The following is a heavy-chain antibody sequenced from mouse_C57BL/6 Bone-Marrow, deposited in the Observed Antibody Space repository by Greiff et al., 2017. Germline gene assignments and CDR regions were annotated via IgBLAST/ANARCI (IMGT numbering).Heavy chain of an antibody. V-gene: IGHV1-78*01. CDR3: ARPYGSRHPWFAY. CDR1: GYTFTDHT. J-gene: IGHJ3*01. Sequence: VQLQQSDAELVKPGASVKISCKVSGYTFTDHTIHWMKQRPEQGLEWIGYIYPRDGSTKYNEKFKGKATLTADKSSSTAYMQLNSLTSEDSAVYFGARPYGSRHPWFAYWGQGTLVTVSA. D-gene: IGHD1-1*01. CDR2: IYPRDGST.